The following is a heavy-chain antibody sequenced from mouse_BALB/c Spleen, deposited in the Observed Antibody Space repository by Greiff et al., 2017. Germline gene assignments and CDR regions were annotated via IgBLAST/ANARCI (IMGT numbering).Heavy chain of an antibody. D-gene: IGHD1-2*01. V-gene: IGHV5-9-3*01. CDR1: GFTFSSYA. CDR3: AREGTATEFAY. Sequence: EVQVVESGGGLVKPGGSLKLSCAASGFTFSSYAMSWVRQTPEKRLEWVATISSGGSYTYYPDSVKGRFTISRDNAKNTLYLQMSSLRSEDTAMYYCAREGTATEFAYWGQGTLVTVSA. CDR2: ISSGGSYT. J-gene: IGHJ3*01.